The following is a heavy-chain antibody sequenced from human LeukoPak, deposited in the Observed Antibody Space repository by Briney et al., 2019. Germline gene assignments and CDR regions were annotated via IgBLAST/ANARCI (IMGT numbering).Heavy chain of an antibody. Sequence: GRSLRLSCAASGFTFSSYAMHWVRQAPGKGLEWVAVISYDGSNKYYADSVKGRFTISGDNSKDTLYLQMNSLRAEDTAVYYCARDYIGDPPYFDYWGQGTLVTVSS. D-gene: IGHD2-21*02. J-gene: IGHJ4*02. CDR2: ISYDGSNK. CDR1: GFTFSSYA. CDR3: ARDYIGDPPYFDY. V-gene: IGHV3-30*04.